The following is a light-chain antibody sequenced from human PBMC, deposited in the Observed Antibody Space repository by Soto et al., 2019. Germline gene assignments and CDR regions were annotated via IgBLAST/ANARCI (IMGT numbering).Light chain of an antibody. CDR1: QSIRNNY. J-gene: IGKJ5*01. Sequence: EIVLTQSPGTLSLSPGERATLSCRASQSIRNNYLAWYQHKRGQAPRLLIYGASTRATGIPDRFSGSGSGIDFTLTISRLEPEDFAVYYCQQFDSSAITFGQGTRLEIK. CDR3: QQFDSSAIT. V-gene: IGKV3-20*01. CDR2: GAS.